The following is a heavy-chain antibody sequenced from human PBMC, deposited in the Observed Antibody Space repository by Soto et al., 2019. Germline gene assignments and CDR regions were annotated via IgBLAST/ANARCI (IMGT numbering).Heavy chain of an antibody. CDR3: ARTAAADRDHYYFDY. Sequence: SETLSLTCTVSGGSVSSGSYYWSWIRQPPGKGLEWIGYIYYSGSTNYNPSLKSRVTISVDTSKNQFSLKLSSVTAADTAVYYCARTAAADRDHYYFDYWGQGTLVTVS. CDR2: IYYSGST. V-gene: IGHV4-61*01. D-gene: IGHD6-13*01. CDR1: GGSVSSGSYY. J-gene: IGHJ4*02.